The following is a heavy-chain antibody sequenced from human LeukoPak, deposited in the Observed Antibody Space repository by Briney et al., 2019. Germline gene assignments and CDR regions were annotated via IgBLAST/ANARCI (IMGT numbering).Heavy chain of an antibody. V-gene: IGHV1-24*01. CDR2: FDPEDGET. D-gene: IGHD2-2*01. J-gene: IGHJ4*02. CDR3: ARDLGEYCSSTDCYASDY. Sequence: ASVKVSCKVSGYTLTELSMHWVRQAPGKGLEWMGGFDPEDGETIYAQKFQGRVTMTEDTSTDTAYMELSSLRSEDTAVYYCARDLGEYCSSTDCYASDYWGQGTLVTVSS. CDR1: GYTLTELS.